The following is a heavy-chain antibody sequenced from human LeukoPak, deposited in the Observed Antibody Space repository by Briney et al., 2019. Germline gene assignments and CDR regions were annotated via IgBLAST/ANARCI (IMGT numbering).Heavy chain of an antibody. V-gene: IGHV1-8*01. D-gene: IGHD1-26*01. CDR2: MNPNSGNA. CDR1: GYTFTSYD. CDR3: SRGRGGGTYYYYMDV. J-gene: IGHJ6*03. Sequence: ASVKVSCKASGYTFTSYDINWVRQATGQGLEWLGWMNPNSGNAGYAQKFQGRVTMTRNTSISTAYMELSSLRSEDTAVYYCSRGRGGGTYYYYMDVWGKGTTVTISS.